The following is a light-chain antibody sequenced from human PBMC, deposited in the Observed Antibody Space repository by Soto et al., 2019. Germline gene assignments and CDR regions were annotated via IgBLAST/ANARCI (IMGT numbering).Light chain of an antibody. J-gene: IGKJ1*01. Sequence: EIVLTQSPGTLSLSPGERATLSCRASQSVSRNYLVWYQQKPGQAPRLLIYGASGRATGIPDRFSGSGSGTDFTLTISRLEPEDFEVYYCQQYGSSHTRFGKGTKVNI. V-gene: IGKV3-20*01. CDR2: GAS. CDR3: QQYGSSHTR. CDR1: QSVSRNY.